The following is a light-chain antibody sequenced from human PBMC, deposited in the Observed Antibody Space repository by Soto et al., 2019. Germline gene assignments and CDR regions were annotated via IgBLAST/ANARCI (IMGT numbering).Light chain of an antibody. J-gene: IGLJ1*01. CDR2: DVT. Sequence: QSFLTQPRSVSGSPGQSVTSSCTGTSSDVGGYDSVSWYQQQPGKAPKLLIYDVTKRPSGVPNRFSGSKSGNTASLTISGLQAEDEADYYCCSYLGSYSYVFGTGTKVTVL. CDR1: SSDVGGYDS. V-gene: IGLV2-11*01. CDR3: CSYLGSYSYV.